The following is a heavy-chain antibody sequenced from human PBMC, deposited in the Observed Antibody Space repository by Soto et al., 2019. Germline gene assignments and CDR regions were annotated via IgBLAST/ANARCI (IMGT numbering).Heavy chain of an antibody. D-gene: IGHD3-9*01. CDR1: GGTFSSYA. CDR2: IIPIFGTA. V-gene: IGHV1-69*13. CDR3: ARSYDILTSHYFDY. Sequence: ASVKVSCKASGGTFSSYAISWVRQAPGQGLEWMGGIIPIFGTANYAQKFQGRVTITADESTSTAYMELSSLRSEDTAVYYCARSYDILTSHYFDYWGQGTLVPSPQ. J-gene: IGHJ4*02.